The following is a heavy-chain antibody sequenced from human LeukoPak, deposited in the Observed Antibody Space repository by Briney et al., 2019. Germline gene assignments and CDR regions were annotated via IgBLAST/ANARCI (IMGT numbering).Heavy chain of an antibody. J-gene: IGHJ5*02. Sequence: PSETLSLTCTVSGGSISSYYWSWIRQPPGKGLEWIGSIYYSGSTYYNPSLKSRVTISVDTSKNQFSLKLSSVTAADTAVYYCARGGIAAAGTWFDPWGQGTLVTVSS. D-gene: IGHD6-13*01. CDR1: GGSISSYY. CDR2: IYYSGST. V-gene: IGHV4-39*07. CDR3: ARGGIAAAGTWFDP.